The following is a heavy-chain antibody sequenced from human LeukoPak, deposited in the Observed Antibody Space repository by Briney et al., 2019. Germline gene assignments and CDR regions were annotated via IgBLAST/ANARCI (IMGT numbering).Heavy chain of an antibody. CDR2: IIPMFGSS. V-gene: IGHV1-69*13. D-gene: IGHD5/OR15-5a*01. J-gene: IGHJ6*03. CDR3: ARCLALHMDV. CDR1: GGTFTTYK. Sequence: SVKVSCKTSGGTFTTYKITWVRQAPGQGLEWIGGIIPMFGSSTYGQKFQGRVTITADESTSTVYMELSSLRSEDTAVYYCARCLALHMDVWGIGTTVTISS.